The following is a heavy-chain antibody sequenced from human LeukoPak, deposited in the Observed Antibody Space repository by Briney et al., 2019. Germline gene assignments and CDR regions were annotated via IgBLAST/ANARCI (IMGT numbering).Heavy chain of an antibody. Sequence: SETLSLTCTVSGGSISGYYWSWIRQPPGKGLEWIGYIFYSGSTNYNPSLKSRVTISVDTSKNQFSLKLSSVTAADTAVYYCARRIVGSGAYYYCYYMDVWGKGTTVTVSS. CDR1: GGSISGYY. CDR2: IFYSGST. V-gene: IGHV4-59*01. CDR3: ARRIVGSGAYYYCYYMDV. D-gene: IGHD1-26*01. J-gene: IGHJ6*03.